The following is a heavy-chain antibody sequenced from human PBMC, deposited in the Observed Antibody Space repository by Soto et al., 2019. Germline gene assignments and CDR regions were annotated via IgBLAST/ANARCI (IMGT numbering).Heavy chain of an antibody. CDR3: ARDRSPPPRAYYDFLTGQSFHWFDP. J-gene: IGHJ5*02. CDR2: IIPILGIA. V-gene: IGHV1-69*04. D-gene: IGHD3-9*01. CDR1: GGTFSSYT. Sequence: ASVKVSCKASGGTFSSYTISWVRQAPGQGLEWMGRIIPILGIANYAQKFQGRVTITADKSTSTAYMELSSLRSEDTAVYYCARDRSPPPRAYYDFLTGQSFHWFDPWGQGTLVTVSS.